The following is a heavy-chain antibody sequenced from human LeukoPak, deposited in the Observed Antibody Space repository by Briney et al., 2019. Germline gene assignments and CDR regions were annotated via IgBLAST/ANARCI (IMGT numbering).Heavy chain of an antibody. J-gene: IGHJ6*03. CDR3: TRAPPSYSSSWYAPYYYYMDV. CDR2: IYTSGST. V-gene: IGHV4-61*02. CDR1: GGSISSGSYY. D-gene: IGHD6-13*01. Sequence: TPSETLSLTCTVSGGSISSGSYYWSWIRQPAGKGLEWIGRIYTSGSTNYNPSLKSRVTISVDTSKNQFSLKLSSVTAADTAVYYCTRAPPSYSSSWYAPYYYYMDVWGKGTTVTVSS.